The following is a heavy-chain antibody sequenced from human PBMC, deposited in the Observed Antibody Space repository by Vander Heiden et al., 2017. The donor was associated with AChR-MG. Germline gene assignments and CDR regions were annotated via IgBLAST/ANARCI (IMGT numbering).Heavy chain of an antibody. V-gene: IGHV4-59*01. Sequence: QVQLQESGPGLVKPSETLSLTCTVSGGSISSYYWSWIRQPPGKGLEWIGYIYYSGSTNYNPSLKSRVTISVDTSKNQFSLKLSSVTAADTAVYYCAREGGDGYTEYWGQGTLVTVSS. CDR2: IYYSGST. CDR3: AREGGDGYTEY. D-gene: IGHD2-2*02. J-gene: IGHJ4*02. CDR1: GGSISSYY.